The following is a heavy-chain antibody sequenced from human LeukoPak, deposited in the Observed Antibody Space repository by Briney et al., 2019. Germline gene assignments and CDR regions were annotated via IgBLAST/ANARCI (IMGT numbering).Heavy chain of an antibody. V-gene: IGHV3-11*06. CDR1: GFTFSNYY. D-gene: IGHD3-10*01. J-gene: IGHJ4*02. Sequence: GGSLRLSCAASGFTFSNYYMSWIRQAPGKGLEWVSYITSSSSYTNYADSVKGRFTISRDNAKNSLYLQMNSLRAEDTAVYYCARDQQGDYYGSGIVVYRGQGTLVSVSS. CDR2: ITSSSSYT. CDR3: ARDQQGDYYGSGIVVY.